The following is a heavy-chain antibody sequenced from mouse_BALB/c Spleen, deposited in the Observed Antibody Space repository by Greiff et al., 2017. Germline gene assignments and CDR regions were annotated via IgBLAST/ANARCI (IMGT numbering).Heavy chain of an antibody. V-gene: IGHV5-6-5*01. CDR2: ISSGGST. CDR1: GFTFSSYA. CDR3: ARAYYRYEGKYYAMDY. Sequence: EVKLVESGGGLVKPGGSLKLSCAASGFTFSSYAMSWVRQTPEKRLEWVASISSGGSTYYPDSVKGRFTISRDNARNILYLQMSSLRSEDTAMYYCARAYYRYEGKYYAMDYWGQGTSVTVSS. D-gene: IGHD2-14*01. J-gene: IGHJ4*01.